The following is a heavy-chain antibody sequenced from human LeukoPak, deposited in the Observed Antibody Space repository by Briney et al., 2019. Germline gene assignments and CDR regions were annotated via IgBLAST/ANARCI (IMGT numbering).Heavy chain of an antibody. D-gene: IGHD3-22*01. V-gene: IGHV3-48*01. CDR3: ARNQEIDYYDSSGFYWGVEY. J-gene: IGHJ4*02. Sequence: PGGSLRLSCAASGFTFNTYTMNWVRQAPGKGLEWVSYISGSSGIIDYADSVRGRFTISRDNAKNSLYLQMNSLRAEDTAVYYCARNQEIDYYDSSGFYWGVEYWGQGTLVTVSS. CDR1: GFTFNTYT. CDR2: ISGSSGII.